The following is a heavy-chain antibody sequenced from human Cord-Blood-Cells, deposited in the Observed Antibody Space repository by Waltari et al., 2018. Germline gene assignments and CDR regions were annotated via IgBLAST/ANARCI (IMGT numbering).Heavy chain of an antibody. CDR2: IIPIFGTA. CDR1: GGTFSSYA. J-gene: IGHJ3*02. CDR3: ASSTGLTGDRNAFDI. Sequence: QVQLVQSGAEVKKPGSSVKVSCKASGGTFSSYAISWVRQAPGQGLEWMGGIIPIFGTANYAQKVQGRVTITADESPSTAYRELGSLRSEDTAVYYCASSTGLTGDRNAFDIWGQGTMVTVSS. V-gene: IGHV1-69*12. D-gene: IGHD7-27*01.